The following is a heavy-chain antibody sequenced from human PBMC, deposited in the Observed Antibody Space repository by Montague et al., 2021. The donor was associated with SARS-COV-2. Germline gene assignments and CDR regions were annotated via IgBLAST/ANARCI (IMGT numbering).Heavy chain of an antibody. D-gene: IGHD6-19*01. Sequence: SETLSLTCTVSAGSINNHYWSWIRQTPGKELEWIAYVYFSGTASYNPSLKSRVTISVDTPRNQFSLQLTSVTAADTAVYYCARRPSSGWSFDYWGQGTQVTGSS. V-gene: IGHV4-59*08. CDR3: ARRPSSGWSFDY. CDR2: VYFSGTA. CDR1: AGSINNHY. J-gene: IGHJ4*01.